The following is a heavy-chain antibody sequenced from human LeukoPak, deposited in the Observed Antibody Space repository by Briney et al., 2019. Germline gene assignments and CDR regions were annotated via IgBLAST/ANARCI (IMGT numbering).Heavy chain of an antibody. CDR2: IGSAGDT. Sequence: GGSLRLSCAASGFSFSSYDMHWVRQATGKGLEWVSAIGSAGDTFYPGSVKGRFTISRGNAKDSLYLQMNSLRAGDTAVYYCARGAPSVIMVRGVNYYYGMDVWGQGTTVTVSS. CDR1: GFSFSSYD. V-gene: IGHV3-13*01. J-gene: IGHJ6*02. CDR3: ARGAPSVIMVRGVNYYYGMDV. D-gene: IGHD3-10*01.